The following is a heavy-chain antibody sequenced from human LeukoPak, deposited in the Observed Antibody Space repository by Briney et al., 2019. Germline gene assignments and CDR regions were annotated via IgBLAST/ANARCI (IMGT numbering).Heavy chain of an antibody. V-gene: IGHV1-69*05. CDR3: ANGGYCSSTSCPTPN. Sequence: ASVKVSCKASGGTFSSYAISWVRQAPGQGLEWMGRIIPIFGTANYAQKFQGRVTITTDESTSTAYMELSRLRSEDTAVYYCANGGYCSSTSCPTPNWGQGTLVTVSS. CDR1: GGTFSSYA. J-gene: IGHJ4*02. CDR2: IIPIFGTA. D-gene: IGHD2-2*01.